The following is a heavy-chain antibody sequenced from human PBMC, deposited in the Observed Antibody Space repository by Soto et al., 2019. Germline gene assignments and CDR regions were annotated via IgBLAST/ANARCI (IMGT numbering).Heavy chain of an antibody. J-gene: IGHJ4*02. V-gene: IGHV3-7*01. CDR2: IKQDGSET. Sequence: EVQLVESGGGLAQPGGSLRLSCAVSGFTFSSNWMNWVRQAPGKGLEWVANIKQDGSETYYVDSVKGRFTISRDNAKSSLYLQMNSLRAEDTAVYYCARDRAYCRGGTCYSVLDFWGQGTLVTVSS. CDR3: ARDRAYCRGGTCYSVLDF. CDR1: GFTFSSNW. D-gene: IGHD2-15*01.